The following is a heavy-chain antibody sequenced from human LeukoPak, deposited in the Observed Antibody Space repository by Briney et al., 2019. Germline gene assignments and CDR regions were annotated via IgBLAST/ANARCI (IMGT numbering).Heavy chain of an antibody. V-gene: IGHV4-4*07. CDR2: IDTSGNT. J-gene: IGHJ6*03. CDR3: ARAASGDAVYYYGSGRRYYYYYMDV. Sequence: PSETLSLTCTVSGGSISDYYWSWIRQPAGKGLEWIGRIDTSGNTKYNPSLKSRVTMSLDTSKNQFSLEVMSVTAADTAVYYCARAASGDAVYYYGSGRRYYYYYMDVWGKGTRVTISS. D-gene: IGHD3-10*01. CDR1: GGSISDYY.